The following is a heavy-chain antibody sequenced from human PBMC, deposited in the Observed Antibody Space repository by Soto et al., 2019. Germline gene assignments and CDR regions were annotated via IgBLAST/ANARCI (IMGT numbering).Heavy chain of an antibody. J-gene: IGHJ4*02. CDR2: IWYDGSNK. CDR1: GFTFSTYG. D-gene: IGHD6-13*01. V-gene: IGHV3-33*01. Sequence: QVQLVESGGGVVQPGRSLTLSCAASGFTFSTYGMHWVRQAPGKGLEWVAVIWYDGSNKYYADAVRGRFTISRDNSKSTLYLQMNSLRAEDTAVYYCLAQKYNSGWYELAYWGQGTLVTV. CDR3: LAQKYNSGWYELAY.